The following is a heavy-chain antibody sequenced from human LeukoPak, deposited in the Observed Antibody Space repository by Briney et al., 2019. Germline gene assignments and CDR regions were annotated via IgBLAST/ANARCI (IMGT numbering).Heavy chain of an antibody. J-gene: IGHJ5*02. CDR1: GFTFSSYA. Sequence: GGSLRPSCAASGFTFSSYAMSWVRQAPGKGLEWVSAISGSGGSTYYADSVKGRFTISRDNSKNTLYLQMNSLRAEDTAVYYCAKVPDYYGSGSYRNWFDPWGQGTLVTVSS. D-gene: IGHD3-10*01. V-gene: IGHV3-23*01. CDR3: AKVPDYYGSGSYRNWFDP. CDR2: ISGSGGST.